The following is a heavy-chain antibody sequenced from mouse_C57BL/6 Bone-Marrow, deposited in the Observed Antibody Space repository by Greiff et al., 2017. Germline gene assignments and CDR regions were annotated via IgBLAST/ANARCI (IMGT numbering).Heavy chain of an antibody. J-gene: IGHJ2*01. CDR2: IDPSDSYT. V-gene: IGHV1-50*01. Sequence: QVQLQQPGAELVKPGASVKLSCKASGYTFTSYWMQWVKQRPGQGLEWIGEIDPSDSYTNYNQKCKGKATLTVDTPSSSAYMQLSSLTSEDAAVYYCGAVPFDYWGQGTTLTVSS. CDR3: GAVPFDY. CDR1: GYTFTSYW.